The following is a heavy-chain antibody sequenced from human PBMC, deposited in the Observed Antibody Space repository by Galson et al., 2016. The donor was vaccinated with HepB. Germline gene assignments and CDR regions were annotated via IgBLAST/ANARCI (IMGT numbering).Heavy chain of an antibody. J-gene: IGHJ4*02. V-gene: IGHV1-18*04. CDR2: ILPHTGDT. CDR3: ARGSRAIPDY. CDR1: GYTFNTYH. Sequence: QSGAEVKQPGTSVKVSCTASGYTFNTYHITWVRQAPGQGPEWLGWILPHTGDTDYSKKPQGRFTMTTDPSTNTAYMELRGLMFDDTAIYYCARGSRAIPDYWGQGALVIFSS.